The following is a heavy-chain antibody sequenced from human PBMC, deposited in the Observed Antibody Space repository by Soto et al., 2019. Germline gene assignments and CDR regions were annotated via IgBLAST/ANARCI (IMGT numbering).Heavy chain of an antibody. CDR3: ARLRTYYYDSSGSYYYYYGTDV. Sequence: QLQLQESGSGLVKPSQTLSLTCAVSGGSISSGGYSWSWIRQPPGKGLEWIGYIYHSGSTYYNPSLKSRVTISVDRSKNQFSLKLSSVTAADTAVYYCARLRTYYYDSSGSYYYYYGTDVWGQGTTVTVSS. J-gene: IGHJ6*02. V-gene: IGHV4-30-2*01. CDR1: GGSISSGGYS. CDR2: IYHSGST. D-gene: IGHD3-22*01.